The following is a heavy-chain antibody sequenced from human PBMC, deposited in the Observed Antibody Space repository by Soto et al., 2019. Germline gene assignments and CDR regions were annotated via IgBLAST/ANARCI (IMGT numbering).Heavy chain of an antibody. CDR1: GYSFTSYW. V-gene: IGHV5-51*01. CDR3: ARRYSGYDTGGIYFDY. CDR2: IYPGDSDT. Sequence: GESLKISCKGSGYSFTSYWIGWVRQMPGKGLEWMGIIYPGDSDTRYSPSFQGQVTISADKSISTAYLRWSSLKASDTAMYYCARRYSGYDTGGIYFDYWGQGTLVTVSS. J-gene: IGHJ4*02. D-gene: IGHD5-12*01.